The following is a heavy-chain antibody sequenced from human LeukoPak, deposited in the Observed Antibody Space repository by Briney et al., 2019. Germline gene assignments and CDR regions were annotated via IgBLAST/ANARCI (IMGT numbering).Heavy chain of an antibody. D-gene: IGHD3-22*01. J-gene: IGHJ4*02. CDR1: GFTFSSYT. Sequence: GGSLRLSCAASGFTFSSYTMHWVRQAPGKGLEWVAVISYDGSNKYYADSVKGRFTISRDNSKGTLFLQMNSPSAEDTAVYYCAKDLFYDSSGYSRDPLDYWGQGTLVTVSS. CDR3: AKDLFYDSSGYSRDPLDY. CDR2: ISYDGSNK. V-gene: IGHV3-30-3*01.